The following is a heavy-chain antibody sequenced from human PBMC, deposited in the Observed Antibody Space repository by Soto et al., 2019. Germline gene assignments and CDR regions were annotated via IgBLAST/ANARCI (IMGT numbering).Heavy chain of an antibody. CDR3: ARGGSGWAEYFQH. J-gene: IGHJ1*01. CDR2: IYYTGGT. Sequence: QVQLQESGPGLVEPSQTLSLTCTVSGGSIGSTDSYWSWIRRPPGKGLEWIGYIYYTGGTFYNPSLKSRLTLSLGTSSTQSSLTLASVTATDTGIYYWARGGSGWAEYFQHWCQGTLVAVSS. CDR1: GGSIGSTDSY. D-gene: IGHD6-25*01. V-gene: IGHV4-30-4*08.